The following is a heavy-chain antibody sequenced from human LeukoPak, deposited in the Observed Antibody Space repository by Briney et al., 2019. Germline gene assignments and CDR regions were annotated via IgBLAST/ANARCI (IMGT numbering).Heavy chain of an antibody. CDR3: ASGALVGFGELSSIDY. V-gene: IGHV1-2*02. J-gene: IGHJ4*02. D-gene: IGHD3-10*01. Sequence: GASVKVSCKASGYTFTGYYMHWVRQAPGQGLEWMGWINPNSGGTNYSQKFQGRVTITRDTSASTAYMELSSLRSEDTAVYYCASGALVGFGELSSIDYWGQGTLVTVSS. CDR2: INPNSGGT. CDR1: GYTFTGYY.